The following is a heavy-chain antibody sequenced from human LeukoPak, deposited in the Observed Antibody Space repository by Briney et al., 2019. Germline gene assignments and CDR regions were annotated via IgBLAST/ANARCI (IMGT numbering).Heavy chain of an antibody. V-gene: IGHV3-30-3*01. CDR1: GFTFSSYA. CDR2: ISYDGSNK. D-gene: IGHD6-19*01. Sequence: PGGSLRLSCAASGFTFSSYAMRWVRQAPGKGLEWVAVISYDGSNKYYADSVKGRFTISRDNSKNTLYLQMNSLRAEDTAVYYCASQWLGTGDYWGQGTLVTVSS. J-gene: IGHJ4*02. CDR3: ASQWLGTGDY.